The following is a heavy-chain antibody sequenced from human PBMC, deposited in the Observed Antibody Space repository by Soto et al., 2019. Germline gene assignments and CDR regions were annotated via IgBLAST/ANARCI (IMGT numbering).Heavy chain of an antibody. D-gene: IGHD2-15*01. V-gene: IGHV3-64D*06. J-gene: IGHJ4*01. CDR3: VKQAHGLDGVAFDY. CDR2: VSTSGRST. Sequence: GGSLRLSCSASGFIFSESTIYWVRQVPGKGLEAISAVSTSGRSTYYADSVEDRFTISRDNSKNTLFLQMGSLRPEDTAIYYCVKQAHGLDGVAFDYWGHGTQVTDSS. CDR1: GFIFSEST.